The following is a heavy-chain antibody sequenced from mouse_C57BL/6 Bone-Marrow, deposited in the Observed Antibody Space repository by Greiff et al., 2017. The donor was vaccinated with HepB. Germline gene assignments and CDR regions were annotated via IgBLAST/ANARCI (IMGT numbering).Heavy chain of an antibody. Sequence: QVQLQQPGAELVMPGASVKLSCKASGYTFTSYWMHWVKQRPGQGLEWIGEIDPSDSYTNYNQKFKGKSTLTVDKSSSTAYMQLSSLTSEDSAGYYCAPYDYDAAWFAYWGQGTLVTVSA. D-gene: IGHD2-4*01. CDR3: APYDYDAAWFAY. J-gene: IGHJ3*01. V-gene: IGHV1-69*01. CDR1: GYTFTSYW. CDR2: IDPSDSYT.